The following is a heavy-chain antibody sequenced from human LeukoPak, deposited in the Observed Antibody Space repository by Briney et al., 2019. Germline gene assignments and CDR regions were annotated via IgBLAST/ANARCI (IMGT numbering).Heavy chain of an antibody. CDR3: ARVPTGYYDFWSLDY. D-gene: IGHD3-3*01. CDR2: ISYDGSNK. CDR1: GFTFSSYA. Sequence: GRSLRLSCAASGFTFSSYAMRWVRQAPGKGLEWVAVISYDGSNKYYADSVKGRFTISRDNSKNTLYLQMNSLRAEDTAVYYCARVPTGYYDFWSLDYWGQGTLVTVSS. J-gene: IGHJ4*02. V-gene: IGHV3-30-3*01.